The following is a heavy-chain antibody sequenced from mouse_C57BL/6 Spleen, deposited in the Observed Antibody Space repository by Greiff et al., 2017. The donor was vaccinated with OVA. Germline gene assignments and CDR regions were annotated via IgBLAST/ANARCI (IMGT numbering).Heavy chain of an antibody. CDR3: AREKDSSGYGFAY. CDR2: IHPNSGST. D-gene: IGHD3-2*02. J-gene: IGHJ3*01. V-gene: IGHV1-64*01. Sequence: VQLQQPGAELVKPGASVKLSCKASGYTFTSYWMHWVKQRPGQGLEWIGMIHPNSGSTNYNEKFKSKATLTVDKSSSTAYMQLSSLTSEDSAVYYCAREKDSSGYGFAYWGQGTLVTVSA. CDR1: GYTFTSYW.